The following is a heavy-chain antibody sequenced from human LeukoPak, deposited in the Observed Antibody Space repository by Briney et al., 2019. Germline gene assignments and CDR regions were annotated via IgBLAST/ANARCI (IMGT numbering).Heavy chain of an antibody. CDR3: ARAPVVPAAITAYYYYYMDV. V-gene: IGHV1-69*05. J-gene: IGHJ6*03. CDR2: IIPIFGTA. Sequence: SVKVSCKASGGTFSSYANSWVRQAPGQGLEWMGGIIPIFGTANYAQKFQGRVTITTDESTSTAYMELSSLRSEDTAVYYCARAPVVPAAITAYYYYYMDVWGKGTTVTVSS. D-gene: IGHD2-2*01. CDR1: GGTFSSYA.